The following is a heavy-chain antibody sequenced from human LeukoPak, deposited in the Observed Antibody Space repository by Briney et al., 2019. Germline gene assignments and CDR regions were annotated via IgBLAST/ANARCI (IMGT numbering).Heavy chain of an antibody. CDR2: ISGSGSTI. D-gene: IGHD2-8*02. CDR3: AKALRVVTHDAFDI. J-gene: IGHJ3*02. CDR1: GFTFSDYY. Sequence: GGSPRLSCAASGFTFSDYYMSWIRQAPGKGLEWVSYISGSGSTIYYADSVKGRLTISRDNAKNSLYLQMNSLRAEDTAVYYCAKALRVVTHDAFDIWGQGTMVTVSS. V-gene: IGHV3-11*01.